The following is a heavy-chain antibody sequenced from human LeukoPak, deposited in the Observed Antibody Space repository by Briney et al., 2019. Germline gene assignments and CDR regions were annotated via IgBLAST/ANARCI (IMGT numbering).Heavy chain of an antibody. Sequence: ASVKVSCKASGYTFIIYGISWVRQAPGQEIEWMRRISANNGNSIYTQKLQGRVTMTADTSTSTAYMELRSLRSDDTAVYYCARDLDNRNDLYYLDWWGQGTLVTVSS. CDR2: ISANNGNS. CDR3: ARDLDNRNDLYYLDW. J-gene: IGHJ4*02. V-gene: IGHV1-18*01. CDR1: GYTFIIYG. D-gene: IGHD1-20*01.